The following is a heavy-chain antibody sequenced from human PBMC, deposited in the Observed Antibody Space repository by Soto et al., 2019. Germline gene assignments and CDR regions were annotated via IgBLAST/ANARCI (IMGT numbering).Heavy chain of an antibody. V-gene: IGHV4-34*01. CDR3: ARARPVLLWFGGGDWFAP. D-gene: IGHD3-10*01. J-gene: IGHJ5*02. CDR2: INHSGST. Sequence: SETLSLTCAVYGGSFSGYYWSWIRQPPGKGLEWIGEINHSGSTNYNPSLKSRVTISVDTSKNQFSLKLSSVTAADTAVYYCARARPVLLWFGGGDWFAPWGQGTLVTVSS. CDR1: GGSFSGYY.